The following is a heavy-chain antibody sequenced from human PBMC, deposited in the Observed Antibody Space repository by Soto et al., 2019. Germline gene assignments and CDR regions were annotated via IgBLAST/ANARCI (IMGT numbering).Heavy chain of an antibody. CDR3: ARYGEVTPRRYGMDV. Sequence: SATLAITCAVYGGSFRGYQWSWVRQAPGKGLEWIGEINHSGSTNYNPSLKSRVTISIDTSKNQFSLMLTSVTAADTAMYFCARYGEVTPRRYGMDVWGQGTTVTVSS. CDR2: INHSGST. CDR1: GGSFRGYQ. D-gene: IGHD3-16*01. V-gene: IGHV4-34*01. J-gene: IGHJ6*02.